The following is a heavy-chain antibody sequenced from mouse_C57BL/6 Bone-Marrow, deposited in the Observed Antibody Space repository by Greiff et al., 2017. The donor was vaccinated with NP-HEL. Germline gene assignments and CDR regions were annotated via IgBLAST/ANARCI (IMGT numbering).Heavy chain of an antibody. Sequence: VQGVESGPGLVQPSQSLSITCTVSGFSLTSYGVHWVRQSPGKGLEWLGVIWRGGSTDYNAAFMSRLSITKDNSKSQVLFKMNSLKADDTAIYYCAKSPHYYGPFAYWGLGTLVTVSA. V-gene: IGHV2-5*01. D-gene: IGHD1-2*01. CDR1: GFSLTSYG. CDR3: AKSPHYYGPFAY. J-gene: IGHJ3*01. CDR2: IWRGGST.